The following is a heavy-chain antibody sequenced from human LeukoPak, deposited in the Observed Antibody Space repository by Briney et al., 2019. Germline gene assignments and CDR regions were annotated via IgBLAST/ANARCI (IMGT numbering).Heavy chain of an antibody. J-gene: IGHJ5*02. Sequence: ASVKVSCKASGYTFTSYYMHWVRQAPGQGLEWMGIINPSGGSTSYAQKFQGRVTMTRDMSTSTVYMELSSLRSEDTAVYYCARDGGAPKSPSNWFDPWGQGTLVTVSS. CDR1: GYTFTSYY. V-gene: IGHV1-46*01. CDR2: INPSGGST. CDR3: ARDGGAPKSPSNWFDP. D-gene: IGHD3-16*01.